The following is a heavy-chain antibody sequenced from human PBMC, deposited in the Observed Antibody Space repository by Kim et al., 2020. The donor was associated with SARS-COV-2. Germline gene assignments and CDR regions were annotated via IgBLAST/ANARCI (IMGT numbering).Heavy chain of an antibody. CDR2: ISSSSSYI. Sequence: GGSLRLSCAASGFTFSSYSMNWVRQAPGKGLEWVSSISSSSSYIYYADSVKGRFTISRDNAKNSLYLQMNSLRAEDKAVYYCARDYYYGSGSYYPLAFDYWGQGTLVTVSS. CDR1: GFTFSSYS. D-gene: IGHD3-10*01. CDR3: ARDYYYGSGSYYPLAFDY. J-gene: IGHJ4*02. V-gene: IGHV3-21*01.